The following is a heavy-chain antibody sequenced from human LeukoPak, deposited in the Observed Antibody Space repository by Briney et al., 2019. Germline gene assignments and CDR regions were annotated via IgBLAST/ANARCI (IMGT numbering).Heavy chain of an antibody. D-gene: IGHD3-10*01. V-gene: IGHV3-7*01. CDR2: IKQDGSEK. J-gene: IGHJ6*03. CDR3: ARESYYGSGNMDV. CDR1: GFTFSSYW. Sequence: PGGSLRLSCAASGFTFSSYWMSWVRQAPGKGLEWVANIKQDGSEKYYVDSVKGRFTISRDNAKNSLYLQMNSLRAEDTAVYYCARESYYGSGNMDVWGKGTTVTVSS.